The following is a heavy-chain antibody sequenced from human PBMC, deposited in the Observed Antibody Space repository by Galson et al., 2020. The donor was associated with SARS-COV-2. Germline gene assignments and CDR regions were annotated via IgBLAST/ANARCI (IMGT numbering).Heavy chain of an antibody. Sequence: RLSCAASGFTFSIYWMHWVRQVPGSGLMWVSRINSDGSSRNYAGSVKGRFTISRDNAKNTLYLQMSSLRAEDAAVYYCARDCTSKDCYDGSYYGMDVWGQGTTVTVSS. V-gene: IGHV3-74*01. J-gene: IGHJ6*02. D-gene: IGHD2-21*01. CDR2: INSDGSSR. CDR3: ARDCTSKDCYDGSYYGMDV. CDR1: GFTFSIYW.